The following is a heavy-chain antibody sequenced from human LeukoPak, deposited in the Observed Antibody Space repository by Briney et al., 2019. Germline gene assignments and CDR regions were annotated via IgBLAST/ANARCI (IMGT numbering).Heavy chain of an antibody. CDR3: ARDYSESEYFFDY. V-gene: IGHV3-11*01. Sequence: PGGSLRLSCVTSGFTFSHYYMTWIRQAPGKGLEWVSYISGTGNNKYYADSVKGRFTISRDNAQNSLYLQMSSLRAEDTAMYYCARDYSESEYFFDYWGQGSLVAASS. J-gene: IGHJ4*02. CDR2: ISGTGNNK. D-gene: IGHD1-26*01. CDR1: GFTFSHYY.